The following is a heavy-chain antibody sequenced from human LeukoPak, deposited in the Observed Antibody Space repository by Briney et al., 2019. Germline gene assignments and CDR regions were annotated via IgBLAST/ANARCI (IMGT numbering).Heavy chain of an antibody. CDR3: ARVNSGAFDY. J-gene: IGHJ4*02. V-gene: IGHV3-66*01. CDR2: IYSGGST. CDR1: GFTFSDYY. D-gene: IGHD3-10*01. Sequence: QPGGSLRLSCAASGFTFSDYYMSWIRQAPGKGLEWVSVIYSGGSTYYADSVKGRFTISRDNSKNTLYLQMNSLRAEDTAVYYCARVNSGAFDYWGQGTLVTVSS.